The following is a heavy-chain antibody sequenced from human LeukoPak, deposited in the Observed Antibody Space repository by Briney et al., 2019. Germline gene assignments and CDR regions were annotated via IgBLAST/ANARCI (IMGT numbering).Heavy chain of an antibody. Sequence: GGSLSLFCAASGLTVITNYMAWARHAPGKGREWVSVLYSDGNTKYADSEQGRFTIYRDNSKNTLYLEMNSLSPDDTAVYYCARGVEPLAANTLAYWGQGTLVTVSS. CDR2: LYSDGNT. V-gene: IGHV3-53*01. D-gene: IGHD3-16*01. J-gene: IGHJ4*02. CDR3: ARGVEPLAANTLAY. CDR1: GLTVITNY.